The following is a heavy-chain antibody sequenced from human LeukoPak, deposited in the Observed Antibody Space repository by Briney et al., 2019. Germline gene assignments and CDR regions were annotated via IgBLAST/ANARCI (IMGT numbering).Heavy chain of an antibody. CDR2: LNPNSGGT. Sequence: ASVKVPCKASGYTFTGYYMHWVRQAPGQGLVWMEWLNPNSGGTNLAQKYDDRVTMTRDTSTSTAYMELSRLRSDDTAVYYCVRDWAGAGSSGDAFDIWGQGTMVTVSS. J-gene: IGHJ3*02. CDR3: VRDWAGAGSSGDAFDI. D-gene: IGHD6-19*01. CDR1: GYTFTGYY. V-gene: IGHV1-2*02.